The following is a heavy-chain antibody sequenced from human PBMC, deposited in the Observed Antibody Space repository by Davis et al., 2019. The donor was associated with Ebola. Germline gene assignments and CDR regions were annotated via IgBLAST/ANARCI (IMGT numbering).Heavy chain of an antibody. Sequence: GGSLRLSCAASGIGFSDYYMSWVRQAPGKGLEWISYITSSGSSTHYADSVKGRFTISRDNAKNSLYLRLNSLRAEDTALYHCARVNAVTGYSRFDSWGQGTLVTVSS. CDR3: ARVNAVTGYSRFDS. CDR2: ITSSGSST. D-gene: IGHD3-9*01. CDR1: GIGFSDYY. V-gene: IGHV3-11*05. J-gene: IGHJ5*01.